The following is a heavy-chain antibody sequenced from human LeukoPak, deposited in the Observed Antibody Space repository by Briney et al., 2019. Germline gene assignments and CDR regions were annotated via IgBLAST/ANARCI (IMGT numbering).Heavy chain of an antibody. CDR1: GFILDSYA. V-gene: IGHV3-23*01. J-gene: IGHJ4*02. CDR3: AKDWASGNYFDY. D-gene: IGHD1-1*01. Sequence: GGSLRLSCTASGFILDSYAMSWARRAPGKGLEWVSAISSGGTTYYADSVKGRFTISRDTSKSTVYLQMNSLRAEDTAVYYCAKDWASGNYFDYWGQGTLVTVSS. CDR2: ISSGGTT.